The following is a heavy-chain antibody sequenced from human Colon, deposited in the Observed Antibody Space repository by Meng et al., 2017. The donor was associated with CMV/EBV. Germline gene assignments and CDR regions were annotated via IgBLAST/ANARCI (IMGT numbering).Heavy chain of an antibody. CDR3: TRGGLADFDY. J-gene: IGHJ4*02. CDR2: IYPADSDT. D-gene: IGHD3-16*01. V-gene: IGHV5-51*01. Sequence: GASLQISCKGSGFIFRDHWIAWVRQTPDKGLEWMGIIYPADSDTRYSPSFQGHVTISADKSISTAYLQWDSLKASDSAMYYCTRGGLADFDYWGQGALVTVSS. CDR1: GFIFRDHW.